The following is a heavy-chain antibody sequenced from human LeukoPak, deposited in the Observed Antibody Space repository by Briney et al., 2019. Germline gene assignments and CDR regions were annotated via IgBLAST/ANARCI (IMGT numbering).Heavy chain of an antibody. CDR3: AKDFAYSSSY. J-gene: IGHJ4*02. D-gene: IGHD6-13*01. CDR1: GFTFSSYE. CDR2: ISSSGSTI. Sequence: GGSLRLSCAASGFTFSSYEMNWVRQAPGKGLEWVSYISSSGSTIYYADSVKGRFTISRDNSKNTLYLQMNSLRAEDTAVYYCAKDFAYSSSYWGQGTLVTVSS. V-gene: IGHV3-48*03.